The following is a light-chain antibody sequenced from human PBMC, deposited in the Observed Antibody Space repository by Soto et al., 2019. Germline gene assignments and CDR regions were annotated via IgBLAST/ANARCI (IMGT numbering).Light chain of an antibody. CDR3: QQPKGSPWL. CDR1: PAIASF. J-gene: IGKJ1*01. CDR2: GAS. Sequence: IQLTQSPSSLSASVGDRVTITCRASPAIASFLAWYQQKPGTAPKLPIYGASTLQSGVPSRFSRRRSGKDYTLPSASLQARDLACYYFQQPKGSPWLFVQGTQVEIK. V-gene: IGKV1-9*01.